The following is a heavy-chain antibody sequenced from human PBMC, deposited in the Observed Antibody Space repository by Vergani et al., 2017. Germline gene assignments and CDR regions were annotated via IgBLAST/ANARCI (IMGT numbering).Heavy chain of an antibody. CDR2: INHSGST. CDR1: GGSFSGYY. D-gene: IGHD5-24*01. J-gene: IGHJ6*02. V-gene: IGHV4-34*01. Sequence: QVQLQQWGAGLLKPSETLSLTCAVSGGSFSGYYWSWIRQPPGKGLEWIGEINHSGSTNYNPSLKSRVTISVDTSKNQFSLKLSSVTAADTAVYYCARVGDLNYYYGMDVWGQGTTVTVSS. CDR3: ARVGDLNYYYGMDV.